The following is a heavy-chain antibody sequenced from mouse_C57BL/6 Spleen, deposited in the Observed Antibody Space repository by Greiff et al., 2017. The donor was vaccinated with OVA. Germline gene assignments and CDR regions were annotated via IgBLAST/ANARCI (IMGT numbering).Heavy chain of an antibody. CDR2: FHPNSGST. CDR3: ARFYYDSRYFDV. Sequence: QVQLQQPGAELVKPGASVKLSCKASGYTFTSYWMHWVKQRPGQGLEWIGMFHPNSGSTNYNEKFKSKATLTVAKSSSTAYMQLSSLTSEYSAVYYCARFYYDSRYFDVWGTGTTVTVSS. J-gene: IGHJ1*03. D-gene: IGHD2-4*01. CDR1: GYTFTSYW. V-gene: IGHV1-64*01.